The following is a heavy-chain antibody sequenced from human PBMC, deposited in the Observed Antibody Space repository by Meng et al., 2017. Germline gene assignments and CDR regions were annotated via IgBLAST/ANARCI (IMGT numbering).Heavy chain of an antibody. CDR2: ISWDGGST. Sequence: GESLKISCAASGFTFDDYTMHWVRQAPGKGLEWVSLISWDGGSTYYADSVKGRFTISRDNSKNSLYLQMNSLRAEDTAVYYCARCTMVRGVIFYYGMDVWGQGTTVTVSS. V-gene: IGHV3-43*01. D-gene: IGHD3-10*01. J-gene: IGHJ6*02. CDR1: GFTFDDYT. CDR3: ARCTMVRGVIFYYGMDV.